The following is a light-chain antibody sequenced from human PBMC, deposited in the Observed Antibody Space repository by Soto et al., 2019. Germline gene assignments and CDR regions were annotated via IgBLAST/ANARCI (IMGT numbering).Light chain of an antibody. Sequence: IQMTHSPSSVSASVGDRVTITCRASQGISRWLAWYQKKPGRAPKLLIYAASSLQSGVPVRFSGSGSGTDFTLSISSLEPEDVATYFCQQLDSFPLTFGQGTRLEIK. CDR3: QQLDSFPLT. J-gene: IGKJ5*01. CDR1: QGISRW. V-gene: IGKV1-12*01. CDR2: AAS.